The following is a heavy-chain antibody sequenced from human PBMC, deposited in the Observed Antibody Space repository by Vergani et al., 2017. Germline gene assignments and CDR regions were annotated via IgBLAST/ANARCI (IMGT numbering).Heavy chain of an antibody. J-gene: IGHJ5*02. CDR2: MYYSGST. CDR1: GGSISSVGYY. V-gene: IGHV4-31*03. D-gene: IGHD1-14*01. Sequence: QVQLQESGPGLVKPSQTLSLTCTVSGGSISSVGYYLNWIRQHPGKGLEWIGYMYYSGSTYYNQSLKSRVTISVDTSKNQFSLKLSSVTAADTAVYYCAGSGLDYNWFDPWGQGTLVTVSS. CDR3: AGSGLDYNWFDP.